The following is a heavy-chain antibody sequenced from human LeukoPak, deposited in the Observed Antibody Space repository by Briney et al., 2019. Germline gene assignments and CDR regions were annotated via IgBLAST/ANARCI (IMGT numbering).Heavy chain of an antibody. Sequence: GESLKISCKGSGYSFTSYWIGWVRQMPGKGLEWMGIIYPGDSDTRYSPSFQGQVTISADKSISTAYLQWSSLKASDTAMYYCARRAPGYCSSTSCPGYFDYWGQGTLITVSS. CDR3: ARRAPGYCSSTSCPGYFDY. J-gene: IGHJ4*02. CDR1: GYSFTSYW. CDR2: IYPGDSDT. D-gene: IGHD2-2*01. V-gene: IGHV5-51*01.